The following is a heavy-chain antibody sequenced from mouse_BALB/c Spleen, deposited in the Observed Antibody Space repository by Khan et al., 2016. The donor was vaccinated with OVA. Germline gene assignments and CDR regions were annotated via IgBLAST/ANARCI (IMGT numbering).Heavy chain of an antibody. V-gene: IGHV3-2*02. Sequence: EVQLQESGPGLVKPSQSLSLTCTVTGYSITSDYAWNWIRQFPGNKLEWMGFISYSGNTNYNPSLKSRASITRDTSKNQFFLHLNSVTTEDTATYYCARVYGGDFDYWGQDTTLTVSS. D-gene: IGHD1-1*01. J-gene: IGHJ2*01. CDR3: ARVYGGDFDY. CDR2: ISYSGNT. CDR1: GYSITSDYA.